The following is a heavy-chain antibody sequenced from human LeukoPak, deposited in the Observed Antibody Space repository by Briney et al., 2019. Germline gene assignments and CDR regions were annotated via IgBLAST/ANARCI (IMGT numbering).Heavy chain of an antibody. CDR3: ARPRGCGTSRCNNFDY. D-gene: IGHD2-21*01. Sequence: GGSLRLSCAASGFTFSSYEMNWVRQAPGKGLEWVSYISSSGSTIYYADSVKGRFTISRDNAKNSLYLQMNRLRAEDTAVYYCARPRGCGTSRCNNFDYWGQGTLVTVSS. J-gene: IGHJ4*02. CDR2: ISSSGSTI. CDR1: GFTFSSYE. V-gene: IGHV3-48*03.